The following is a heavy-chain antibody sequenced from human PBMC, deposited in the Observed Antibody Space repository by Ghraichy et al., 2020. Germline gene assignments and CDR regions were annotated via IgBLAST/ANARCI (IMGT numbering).Heavy chain of an antibody. D-gene: IGHD6-19*01. Sequence: ASVKVSCKASGYTFTSYGISWVRQAPGQGLEWMGWISAYNGNTNYAQKLQGRVAMTTDTSTSTAYMELRSLRSDDTAVYYCARDAVAGTGYNWFDPWGQGTLVTVSS. CDR1: GYTFTSYG. CDR3: ARDAVAGTGYNWFDP. J-gene: IGHJ5*02. V-gene: IGHV1-18*01. CDR2: ISAYNGNT.